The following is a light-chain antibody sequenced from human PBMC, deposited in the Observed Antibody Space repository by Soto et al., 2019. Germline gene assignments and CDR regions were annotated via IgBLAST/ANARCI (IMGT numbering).Light chain of an antibody. J-gene: IGKJ1*01. Sequence: EIVLTQSPATLSLSPGERATLSCRASQSVSSYLAWYQQKPGQAPRLLIYDASNRATGIPARFSGSGSGTDFTLTINNLEPEDFAVYYCQPRSSSWTCGRGTKVEIK. CDR2: DAS. V-gene: IGKV3-11*01. CDR1: QSVSSY. CDR3: QPRSSSWT.